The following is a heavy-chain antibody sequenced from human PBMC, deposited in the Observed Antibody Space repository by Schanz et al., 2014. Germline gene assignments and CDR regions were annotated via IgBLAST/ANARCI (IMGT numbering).Heavy chain of an antibody. V-gene: IGHV4-30-2*05. CDR1: GGSISSGGYS. CDR2: IYYSGST. D-gene: IGHD4-17*01. J-gene: IGHJ3*02. Sequence: LQLQESGSGLMKPSQTLSLTCAVSGGSISSGGYSWNWIRQSPGKGLEWIGYIYYSGSTYYNPSLKSRVTISVDTSKNQFSLNLSSATAADTAVYYCARDRGHGDLPGDIWGQGTMVTVSS. CDR3: ARDRGHGDLPGDI.